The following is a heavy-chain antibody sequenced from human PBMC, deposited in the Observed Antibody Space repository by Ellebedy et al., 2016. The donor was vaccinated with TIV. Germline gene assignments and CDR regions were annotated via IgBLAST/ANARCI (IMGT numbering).Heavy chain of an antibody. Sequence: GGSLRLXXAASGFTFSSYWMHWVRQAPGKGLVWVSRINSDGSSTSYADSVKGRFTISRDNAKNTLYLQMNSLRAEDTAVYYCAREGAGGWLFDYWGQGTLVTVSS. CDR2: INSDGSST. D-gene: IGHD6-19*01. J-gene: IGHJ4*02. CDR3: AREGAGGWLFDY. V-gene: IGHV3-74*01. CDR1: GFTFSSYW.